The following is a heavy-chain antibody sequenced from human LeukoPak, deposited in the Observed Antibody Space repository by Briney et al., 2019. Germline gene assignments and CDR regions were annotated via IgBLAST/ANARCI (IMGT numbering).Heavy chain of an antibody. CDR1: GFTFSSYE. CDR3: ARDRRTLYSGYGWTYSGMDV. J-gene: IGHJ6*02. D-gene: IGHD5-12*01. V-gene: IGHV3-48*03. Sequence: GGSLRLSCAASGFTFSSYEMKWVRQAPGKGLEWVSYISSSGSIIYYADSVKGRFTISRDNAKNSLYLQMNSLRGEDTAVYYCARDRRTLYSGYGWTYSGMDVWGQGTTVTVSS. CDR2: ISSSGSII.